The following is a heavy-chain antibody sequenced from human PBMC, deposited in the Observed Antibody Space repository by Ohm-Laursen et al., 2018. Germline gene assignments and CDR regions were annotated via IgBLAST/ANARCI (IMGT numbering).Heavy chain of an antibody. CDR1: GGSISSYY. D-gene: IGHD3-10*01. V-gene: IGHV4-59*08. CDR3: ATYSYGSGSYRSFDS. Sequence: GTLSLTWTVSGGSISSYYWSWIRQPPGKGLEWIGYISSSGSTNYNPSLKSRVTISVDTSKNQVSLKLSSVTAADTAVYYCATYSYGSGSYRSFDSWGQGTLVTVSS. CDR2: ISSSGST. J-gene: IGHJ4*02.